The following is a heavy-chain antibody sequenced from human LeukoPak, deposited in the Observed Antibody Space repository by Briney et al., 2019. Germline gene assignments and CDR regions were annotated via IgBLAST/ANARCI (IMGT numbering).Heavy chain of an antibody. CDR1: GYTFNTHG. J-gene: IGHJ4*02. Sequence: ASVKVSSTASGYTFNTHGIAWVRQAPGQGLEWMGWISCYNGDTNYAQKVQGRVTMTTDTSTSTAYMELRSLTSDDTAVYYCARDPSNSGGWNPYFDYWGQGALVTVSS. D-gene: IGHD6-19*01. CDR2: ISCYNGDT. V-gene: IGHV1-18*01. CDR3: ARDPSNSGGWNPYFDY.